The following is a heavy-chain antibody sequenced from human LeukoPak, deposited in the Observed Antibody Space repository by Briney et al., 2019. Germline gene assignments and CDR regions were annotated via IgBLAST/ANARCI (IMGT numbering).Heavy chain of an antibody. V-gene: IGHV1-69*04. CDR2: IIPILGIA. CDR1: GGTFSSYA. Sequence: ASVKVSCKASGGTFSSYAISWVRQAPGQGLEWMGRIIPILGIANYAQKFQGRVTITADKSTSTAYMELSSLRSEDTAVYYCARDPATTVTTCAYWGQGTLVTVSS. J-gene: IGHJ4*02. D-gene: IGHD4-17*01. CDR3: ARDPATTVTTCAY.